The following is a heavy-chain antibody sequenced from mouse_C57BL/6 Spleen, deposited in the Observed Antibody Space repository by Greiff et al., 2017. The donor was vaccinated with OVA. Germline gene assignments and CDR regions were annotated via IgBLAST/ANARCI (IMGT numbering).Heavy chain of an antibody. J-gene: IGHJ2*01. CDR2: IYPGSGNT. CDR1: GYTFTDYY. V-gene: IGHV1-76*01. Sequence: VQLMESGAELVRPGASVKLSCKASGYTFTDYYINWVKQRPGQGLEWIARIYPGSGNTYYNEKFKGKATLTAEKSSSTAYMQLSSLTSEDSAVYFCAREGQLRPLDYWGQGTTLTVSS. D-gene: IGHD3-2*02. CDR3: AREGQLRPLDY.